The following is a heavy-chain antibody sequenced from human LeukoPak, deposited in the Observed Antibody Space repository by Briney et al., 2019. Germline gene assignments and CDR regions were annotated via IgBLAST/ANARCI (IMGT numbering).Heavy chain of an antibody. CDR3: TRGPTICGGDCYGDY. J-gene: IGHJ4*02. D-gene: IGHD2-21*02. Sequence: PGRSLRLSCTASRFTFGDYAMSWFRQAPGKGLEWVGFIRSKAYGGTSECAASVKGRFTISRDDSKAIVYLQMNSLKTEDTAVYFCTRGPTICGGDCYGDYWGQGTLVTVSS. V-gene: IGHV3-49*03. CDR1: RFTFGDYA. CDR2: IRSKAYGGTS.